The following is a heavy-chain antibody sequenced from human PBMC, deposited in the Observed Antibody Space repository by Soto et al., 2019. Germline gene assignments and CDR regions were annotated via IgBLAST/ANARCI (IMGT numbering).Heavy chain of an antibody. CDR2: INLNTGGA. CDR3: AREVIAVPGRYSYTGMDV. D-gene: IGHD6-13*01. Sequence: QVQLVQSGAEVKKPGASVRVSCKASGYIFTAYHMHWVRQAPGQGLEWLGVINLNTGGATYAQNFQGRVTVTRDTSTSTVYMELSSLKSEDTALYYCAREVIAVPGRYSYTGMDVWGQGTAVTVFS. J-gene: IGHJ6*02. CDR1: GYIFTAYH. V-gene: IGHV1-46*01.